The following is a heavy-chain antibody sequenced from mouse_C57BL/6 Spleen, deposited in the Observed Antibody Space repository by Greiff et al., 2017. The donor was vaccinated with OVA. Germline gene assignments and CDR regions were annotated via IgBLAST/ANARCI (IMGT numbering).Heavy chain of an antibody. CDR2: IYPRDGST. J-gene: IGHJ3*01. V-gene: IGHV1-85*01. CDR3: AAIYYGYDEGFAY. CDR1: GYTFTSYD. D-gene: IGHD2-2*01. Sequence: QVQLQQSGPELVKPGASVKLSCKASGYTFTSYDINWVKQRPGQGLEWIGWIYPRDGSTKYNEKFKGKATLTVDTSSSTAYMELHSLTSEDSAVYFCAAIYYGYDEGFAYWGQGTLVTVSA.